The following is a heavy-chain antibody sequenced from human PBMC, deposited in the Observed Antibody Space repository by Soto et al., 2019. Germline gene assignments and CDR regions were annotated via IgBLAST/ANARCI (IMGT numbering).Heavy chain of an antibody. Sequence: SVKVSCKASGVTFNRQDMRWVRQAPGQGLEWMGGIIPMFGTPHYAEKFQDRVTITADESTDTAYLELSSLTSEDTAVYYCATSEGRDRYSFDYWGPGTLVTVSS. D-gene: IGHD4-4*01. J-gene: IGHJ4*02. CDR2: IIPMFGTP. V-gene: IGHV1-69*13. CDR1: GVTFNRQD. CDR3: ATSEGRDRYSFDY.